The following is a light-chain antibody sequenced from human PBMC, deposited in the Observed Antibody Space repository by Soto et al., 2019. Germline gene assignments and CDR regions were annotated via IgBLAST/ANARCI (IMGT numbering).Light chain of an antibody. CDR1: QSVSSY. Sequence: DIVLTQSPATLSSSQGERATLSCRASQSVSSYLAWYQQKPGQAPRLLFYDASNRATGIPARFSVSGSGTDFTLTICILEPEDFAVYCWLQRSNSITFCHGTRLDI. CDR3: LQRSNSIT. CDR2: DAS. V-gene: IGKV3-11*01. J-gene: IGKJ5*01.